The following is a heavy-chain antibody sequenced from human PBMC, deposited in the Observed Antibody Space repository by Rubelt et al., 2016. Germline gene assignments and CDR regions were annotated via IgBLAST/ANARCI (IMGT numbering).Heavy chain of an antibody. CDR3: AREGRSRYGMDV. J-gene: IGHJ6*02. V-gene: IGHV3-48*04. CDR1: GFTFNSYS. CDR2: ISGGSSTI. Sequence: EVQLVESGGGLVQPGGSLRLSCAASGFTFNSYSMNWVRQAPGKGLEWVSHISGGSSTIYYADSVKGRFTISRDNAKNSLSLQMNSLRPDDTAVYYCAREGRSRYGMDVWGQGTTVTVSS. D-gene: IGHD2-15*01.